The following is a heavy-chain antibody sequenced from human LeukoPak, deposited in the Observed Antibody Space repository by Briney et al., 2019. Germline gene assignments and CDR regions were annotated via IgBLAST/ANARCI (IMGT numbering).Heavy chain of an antibody. J-gene: IGHJ5*02. V-gene: IGHV1-46*01. Sequence: ASVKVSCKASGYTFTSYYMHWVRQAPGQGLEWVGIINPSGGSTSYAQKFQGRVAMTRDTSTSTVYMELSSLRSEDTAVYYCARERRTTIFGVAIKGHNWFDPWGQGTLVTVSS. D-gene: IGHD3-3*01. CDR2: INPSGGST. CDR1: GYTFTSYY. CDR3: ARERRTTIFGVAIKGHNWFDP.